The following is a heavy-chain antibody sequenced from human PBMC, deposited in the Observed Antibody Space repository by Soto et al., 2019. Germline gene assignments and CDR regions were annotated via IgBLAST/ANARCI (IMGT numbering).Heavy chain of an antibody. D-gene: IGHD1-26*01. V-gene: IGHV3-30-3*01. J-gene: IGHJ3*02. Sequence: GGSLRLSCAASGFTFSSYAMHWVRQAPGKGLEWVAVISYDGSNKYYADSVKGRFTISRDNSKNTLYLKMNSLRAEDTAVYYCARGVEEGGSGSDAFDIWGQGTMVTVSS. CDR2: ISYDGSNK. CDR1: GFTFSSYA. CDR3: ARGVEEGGSGSDAFDI.